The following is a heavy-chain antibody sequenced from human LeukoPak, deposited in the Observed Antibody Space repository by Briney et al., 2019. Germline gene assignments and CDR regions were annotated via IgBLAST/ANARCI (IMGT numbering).Heavy chain of an antibody. J-gene: IGHJ4*02. CDR2: IWYDGSNK. CDR3: AKDHGYSSGWSELDY. D-gene: IGHD6-19*01. Sequence: PGRSLRLSCAASGFTFSSYGMHWVRQAPGKGLEWVAVIWYDGSNKYYADSVKDRFTISRDNSKNTLYLQMNSLRAEDTAVYYCAKDHGYSSGWSELDYWGQGTLVTVSS. CDR1: GFTFSSYG. V-gene: IGHV3-33*06.